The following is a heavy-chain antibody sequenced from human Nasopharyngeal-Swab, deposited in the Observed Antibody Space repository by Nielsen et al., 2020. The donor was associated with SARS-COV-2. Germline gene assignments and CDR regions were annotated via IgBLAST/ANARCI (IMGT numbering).Heavy chain of an antibody. CDR1: GFTFSNYG. J-gene: IGHJ4*02. Sequence: GESLKISCAASGFTFSNYGMHWVRQAPGKGLEWVAVIWYDVSNKYYADSVKGRFTISRDNSKNTVYLQMSSLRGEDTAVYYCAAAPSGDYGGYWGQGTLVTVSS. CDR2: IWYDVSNK. D-gene: IGHD4-23*01. V-gene: IGHV3-33*01. CDR3: AAAPSGDYGGY.